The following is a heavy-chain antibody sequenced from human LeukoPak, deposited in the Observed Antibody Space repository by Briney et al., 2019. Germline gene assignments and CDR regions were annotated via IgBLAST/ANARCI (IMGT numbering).Heavy chain of an antibody. D-gene: IGHD2-21*01. CDR1: GFTFRSHA. J-gene: IGHJ4*02. CDR2: IYENGGTT. V-gene: IGHV3-23*01. CDR3: AKDFRIGYSAHFDY. Sequence: GGSLRLSCADSGFTFRSHAMSWVRQAPEKGLEFVSGIYENGGTTYYADSVKGRFSISRDNSKNTLYLQMDSLRGEDTAVYYCAKDFRIGYSAHFDYWGQGALVTVSS.